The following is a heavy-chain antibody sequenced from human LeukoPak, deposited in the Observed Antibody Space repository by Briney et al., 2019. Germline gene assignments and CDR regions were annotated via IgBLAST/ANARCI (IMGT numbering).Heavy chain of an antibody. CDR1: GLSLSSYV. D-gene: IGHD2-8*01. Sequence: GGSLRLSCAPSGLSLSSYVMSWLRQAPGKGLVCVTHNNDSGGPTYYADSVKGRFTISRDKSKNTQYLQKSSLRAEDTAIYYCASGLVFAFGRCGERTLFTVSS. CDR2: NNDSGGPT. V-gene: IGHV3-23*01. J-gene: IGHJ4*02. CDR3: ASGLVFAFGR.